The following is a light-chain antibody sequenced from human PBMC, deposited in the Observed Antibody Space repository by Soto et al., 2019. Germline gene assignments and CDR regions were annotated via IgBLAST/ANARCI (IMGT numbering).Light chain of an antibody. J-gene: IGKJ5*01. CDR1: QSVSSY. Sequence: EIVLTQSPATLSLSPVERATLSCRASQSVSSYLAWYQQKPGQAPRLLIYDASNRATGIPARFSGSGSGTDFTLTISSLEPEDCGVYYCQQRSYWGTFGQGTRLEIK. V-gene: IGKV3-11*01. CDR2: DAS. CDR3: QQRSYWGT.